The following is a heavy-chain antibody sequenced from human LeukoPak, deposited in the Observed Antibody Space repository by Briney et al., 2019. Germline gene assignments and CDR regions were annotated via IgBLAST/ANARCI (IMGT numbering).Heavy chain of an antibody. CDR1: GGSISSGGYY. V-gene: IGHV4-30-2*01. CDR3: ARNIAAAGTDWFDP. CDR2: IYHSGST. Sequence: SETLSLTCTVSGGSISSGGYYWSWLRQPPGKGLEWIGYIYHSGSTYYNPSLKSRVTISVDRSKNQFSLKLSSVTAADTAVYYCARNIAAAGTDWFDPWGQGTLVTVSS. D-gene: IGHD6-13*01. J-gene: IGHJ5*02.